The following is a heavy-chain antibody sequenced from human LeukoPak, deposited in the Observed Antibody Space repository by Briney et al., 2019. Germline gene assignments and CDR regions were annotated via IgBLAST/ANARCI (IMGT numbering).Heavy chain of an antibody. CDR1: GGSFSGYY. J-gene: IGHJ3*02. D-gene: IGHD4-23*01. Sequence: PSETLSLTCAVYGGSFSGYYWSWIRQPPGKGLEWIGEINHSGSTNYNPSLNSRVTISVDTSKNQFSLKLSSVTAADTAVYYCARVWVTRDAFDIWGQGTMVTVSS. CDR2: INHSGST. V-gene: IGHV4-34*01. CDR3: ARVWVTRDAFDI.